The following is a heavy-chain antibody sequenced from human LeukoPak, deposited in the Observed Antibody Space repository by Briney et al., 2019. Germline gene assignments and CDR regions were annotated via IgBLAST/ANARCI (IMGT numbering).Heavy chain of an antibody. CDR1: GYTFTGYY. CDR3: ARDVLALRAFDI. J-gene: IGHJ3*02. D-gene: IGHD2-15*01. CDR2: INPNSGGT. V-gene: IGHV1-2*02. Sequence: ASVKVSCKASGYTFTGYYMHWVRQAPGQGLDWRGWINPNSGGTNYAQKFQGRVTMTRDTSISTAYMELSRLRSDDTAVYYCARDVLALRAFDIWGQGTMVTVSS.